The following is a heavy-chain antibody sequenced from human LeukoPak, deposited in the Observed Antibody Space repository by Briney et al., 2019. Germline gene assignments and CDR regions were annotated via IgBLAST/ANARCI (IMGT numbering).Heavy chain of an antibody. D-gene: IGHD5-24*01. CDR2: IYYSGST. CDR3: AREVGYNSIGV. J-gene: IGHJ4*02. CDR1: GGSISSYY. V-gene: IGHV4-59*12. Sequence: SETLSLTCTVSGGSISSYYWSWIRQPPGKGLEWIGYIYYSGSTNYNPSLKSRVTISVDTSKNQFSLKLSSVTAADTAVYYCAREVGYNSIGVWGQGTLVTVSS.